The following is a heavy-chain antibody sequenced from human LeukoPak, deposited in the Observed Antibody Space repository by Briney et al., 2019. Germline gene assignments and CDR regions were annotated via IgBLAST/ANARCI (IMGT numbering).Heavy chain of an antibody. D-gene: IGHD6-19*01. CDR2: IYYNGTT. CDR3: ARGQPQRYNSDWYVNWFDP. Sequence: SGTLSLTCTVSGASISSSYWSWIRQPPGKGLEWIGYIYYNGTTKYNPSLRSRVTISIDTSKNQFSLKVNSVTAADTAVYYCARGQPQRYNSDWYVNWFDPWGQGTLVSVSS. V-gene: IGHV4-59*01. CDR1: GASISSSY. J-gene: IGHJ5*02.